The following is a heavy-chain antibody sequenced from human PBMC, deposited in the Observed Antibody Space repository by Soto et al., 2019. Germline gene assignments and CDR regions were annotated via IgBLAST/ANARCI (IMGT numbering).Heavy chain of an antibody. D-gene: IGHD2-21*02. Sequence: GESLNLSSTGSGYSFTSYSIGWVRQMTGKSLEWMGIIYPGDSDTRYSPSFQGQVTISADKSISTAYLQWSSLKASDTAMYYCARWLAYCGGDCYSRYFDYWGQGTLVTGSS. J-gene: IGHJ4*02. CDR1: GYSFTSYS. V-gene: IGHV5-51*01. CDR2: IYPGDSDT. CDR3: ARWLAYCGGDCYSRYFDY.